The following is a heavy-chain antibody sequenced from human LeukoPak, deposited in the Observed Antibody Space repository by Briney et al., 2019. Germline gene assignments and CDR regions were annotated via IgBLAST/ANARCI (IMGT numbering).Heavy chain of an antibody. CDR2: ISGSGGST. Sequence: GGSLRLSCAASGFTFSSYAMSWVRQAPGKGLEWVSGISGSGGSTYYADSVKGRLTISRDNSKNTLYLQMNSLRAEDTAVYYCAKGRYYGSGKWGYFEYWGQGTLATVSS. CDR1: GFTFSSYA. V-gene: IGHV3-23*01. J-gene: IGHJ4*02. CDR3: AKGRYYGSGKWGYFEY. D-gene: IGHD3-10*01.